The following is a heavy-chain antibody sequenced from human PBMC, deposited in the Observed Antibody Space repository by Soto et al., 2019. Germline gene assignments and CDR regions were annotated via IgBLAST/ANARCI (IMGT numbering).Heavy chain of an antibody. V-gene: IGHV3-21*06. CDR1: GFTFSSYE. CDR2: ISSTTNYI. J-gene: IGHJ4*02. CDR3: ARESEDLTSNFDY. Sequence: LRLSCTASGFTFSSYEMNWVRQAPGKGLEWVSSISSTTNYIYYGDSMKGRFTISRDNAKNSLYLEMNSLRAEDTAVYYCARESEDLTSNFDYWGQGTLVTVSS.